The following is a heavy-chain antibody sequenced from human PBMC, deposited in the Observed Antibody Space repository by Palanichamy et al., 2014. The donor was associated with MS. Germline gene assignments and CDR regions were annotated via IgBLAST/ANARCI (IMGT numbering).Heavy chain of an antibody. CDR3: VRTYYYGSGNSNFDY. J-gene: IGHJ4*02. V-gene: IGHV2-5*02. CDR2: IYWDADK. CDR1: GFSLTTTGVG. D-gene: IGHD3-10*01. Sequence: QITLKESGPTLVKPTETLTLTCTFSGFSLTTTGVGVGWVRQPPGEALEWLALIYWDADKRYNPSLKSRLTITKDTSKNQVVLTMTNMDPLDTATYYCVRTYYYGSGNSNFDYWGQGTLVSVSS.